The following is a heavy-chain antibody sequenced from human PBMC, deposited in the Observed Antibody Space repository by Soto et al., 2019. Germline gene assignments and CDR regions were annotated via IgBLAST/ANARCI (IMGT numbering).Heavy chain of an antibody. CDR2: IYYSGST. Sequence: TLSLTCTVSGGSISSYYWSWIRQPPGKGLEWIGYIYYSGSTNYNPSLKSRVTISVDTSKNQFSLKLSSVTAADTAVYYCARARSTYYYDSSGYLTSQDGAFDIWGQGTMVTVSS. J-gene: IGHJ3*02. CDR1: GGSISSYY. V-gene: IGHV4-59*01. D-gene: IGHD3-22*01. CDR3: ARARSTYYYDSSGYLTSQDGAFDI.